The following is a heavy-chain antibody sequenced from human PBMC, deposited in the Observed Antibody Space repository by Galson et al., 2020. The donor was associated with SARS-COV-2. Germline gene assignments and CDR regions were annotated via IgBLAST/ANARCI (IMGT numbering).Heavy chain of an antibody. CDR2: INRNGDNT. V-gene: IGHV3-20*04. CDR3: ARGGVYCGGDCYAMDV. Sequence: GGSLRLSCAASGFPFGDYGMSWVRQAPGKGLEWVSSINRNGDNTAYADSVKGRFTTFRDNARNSLYLQMNSLRGDDTALYYWARGGVYCGGDCYAMDVWGQGTTVTVSS. J-gene: IGHJ6*02. D-gene: IGHD2-21*02. CDR1: GFPFGDYG.